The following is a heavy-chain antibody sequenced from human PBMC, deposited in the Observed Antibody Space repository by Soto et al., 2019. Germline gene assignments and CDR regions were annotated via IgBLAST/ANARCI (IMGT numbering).Heavy chain of an antibody. D-gene: IGHD5-18*01. CDR3: ARSRRIQLWLGIFDY. V-gene: IGHV4-30-4*01. Sequence: PWETLSLTCTVSGDSISSGDYYWSWIRQPPGKGLEWIGCVYYTGFTYYNPSLKSQFTISVDTSKNQFSLKVSSVTAADTAAYYCARSRRIQLWLGIFDYWGQGTLVTVSS. J-gene: IGHJ4*02. CDR1: GDSISSGDYY. CDR2: VYYTGFT.